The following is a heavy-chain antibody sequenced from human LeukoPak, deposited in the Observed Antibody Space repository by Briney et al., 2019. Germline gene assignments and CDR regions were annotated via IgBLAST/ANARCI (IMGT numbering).Heavy chain of an antibody. Sequence: PGRSLRLSCAASGFTFSSYGMHWVRQAPGKGLEWVAFIRYDGSNKYYADSVKGRFTISRDNSKNTLYLQMNSLRAEDTAVYYCAKAPYYYGSGSLPYWGQGTLVTVSS. CDR3: AKAPYYYGSGSLPY. V-gene: IGHV3-30*02. CDR1: GFTFSSYG. D-gene: IGHD3-10*01. CDR2: IRYDGSNK. J-gene: IGHJ4*02.